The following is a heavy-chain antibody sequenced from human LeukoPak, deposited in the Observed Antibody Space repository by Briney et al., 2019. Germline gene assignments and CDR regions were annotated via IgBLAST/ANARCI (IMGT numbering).Heavy chain of an antibody. CDR2: ISSSSSTI. V-gene: IGHV3-48*04. Sequence: GGSLRLSCAASGFTFSSYSMNWVRQAPGKGLEGVSYISSSSSTIYYADSVKGRFTISRDNAKNSLYLQMNSLRAEDTAVYYCAISLSSGYYYGLWGQGTMVTVFS. J-gene: IGHJ3*01. CDR3: AISLSSGYYYGL. CDR1: GFTFSSYS. D-gene: IGHD3-22*01.